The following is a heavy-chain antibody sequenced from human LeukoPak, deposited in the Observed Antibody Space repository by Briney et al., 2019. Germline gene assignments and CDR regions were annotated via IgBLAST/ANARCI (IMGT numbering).Heavy chain of an antibody. CDR2: IKQDGSEK. J-gene: IGHJ6*04. CDR3: AREGYTMVRGYSYYYYGMDV. V-gene: IGHV3-7*01. D-gene: IGHD3-10*01. CDR1: GFTFSSYW. Sequence: GGSLRLSCAASGFTFSSYWMSWVRQAPGKGLEWVANIKQDGSEKYYVDSVKGRFTISRDNAKNSLYLQKNSLRAEDTAVYYCAREGYTMVRGYSYYYYGMDVWGKVPTVTVIS.